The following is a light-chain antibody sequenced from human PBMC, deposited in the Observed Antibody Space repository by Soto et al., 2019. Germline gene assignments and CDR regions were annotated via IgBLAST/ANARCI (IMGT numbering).Light chain of an antibody. J-gene: IGKJ5*01. CDR3: QHTNNFHFT. CDR1: QGISSA. V-gene: IGKV1D-13*01. CDR2: DAS. Sequence: IQLTQSPSSLSASVGDRVTITCRASQGISSALAWYQQKPGEAPKLLIYDASALPRGVPSRFSGSGSGTEFTLTINSLQPGDFATYYCQHTNNFHFTFGQGTRLEV.